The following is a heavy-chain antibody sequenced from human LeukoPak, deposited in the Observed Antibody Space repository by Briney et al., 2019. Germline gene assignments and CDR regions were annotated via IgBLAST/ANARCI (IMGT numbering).Heavy chain of an antibody. V-gene: IGHV4-59*01. J-gene: IGHJ4*02. CDR2: IRYTGST. D-gene: IGHD1-26*01. Sequence: SETLSLTCTVSSGSISTYYWSWIRQPPGKRLEWIGFIRYTGSTNYNPSLKSRVTISVDTSTNQFSLRLTSVTAADTAVYYCARSSGSRYYIDYWGQGTLVTVSS. CDR1: SGSISTYY. CDR3: ARSSGSRYYIDY.